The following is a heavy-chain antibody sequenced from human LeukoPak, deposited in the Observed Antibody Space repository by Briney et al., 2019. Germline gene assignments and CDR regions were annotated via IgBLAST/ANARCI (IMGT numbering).Heavy chain of an antibody. CDR1: GGSISSYY. J-gene: IGHJ4*02. V-gene: IGHV4-59*01. Sequence: KPSETLSLTCTVSGGSISSYYWSWLRQPPGKGLEWIAYIYYSGTTNYNPSLKSRVTISVDTSKNQFSLKLSSVTAADTAVYYCARAKGDYWGQGTLVTVSS. CDR3: ARAKGDY. CDR2: IYYSGTT.